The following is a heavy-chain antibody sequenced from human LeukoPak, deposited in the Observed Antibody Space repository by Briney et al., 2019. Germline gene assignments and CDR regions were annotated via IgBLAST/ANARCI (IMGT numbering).Heavy chain of an antibody. CDR1: GYSFTSYW. CDR2: TYPGDSDT. J-gene: IGHJ4*02. Sequence: GESLKISCKGSGYSFTSYWIGWVRQMPGKGLEWMGITYPGDSDTRYSPSFQGQVTISADKSISTAYLQWSSLKASDTAMYYCARLSDYYGSGSYYNAVRSGYFDYWGQGTLVTVSS. V-gene: IGHV5-51*01. D-gene: IGHD3-10*01. CDR3: ARLSDYYGSGSYYNAVRSGYFDY.